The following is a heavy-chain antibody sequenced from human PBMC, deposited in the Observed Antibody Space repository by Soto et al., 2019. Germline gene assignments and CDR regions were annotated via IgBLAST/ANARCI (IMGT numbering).Heavy chain of an antibody. CDR2: ITGSGDRT. CDR3: AQNSYATIRVGYEY. CDR1: GFTFATYT. Sequence: EVQLLESGGDLVQPGGSLRLSCAASGFTFATYTMSWVRQTPGNGLEWVSAITGSGDRTYYEGPVKGRFKMSRDNSKNTVYLQMSSLRAEDTAVYYCAQNSYATIRVGYEYSGQGTRVTVSS. V-gene: IGHV3-23*01. D-gene: IGHD5-12*01. J-gene: IGHJ4*02.